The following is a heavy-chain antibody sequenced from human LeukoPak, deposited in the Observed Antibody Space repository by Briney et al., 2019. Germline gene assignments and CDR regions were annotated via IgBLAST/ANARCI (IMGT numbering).Heavy chain of an antibody. V-gene: IGHV4-39*01. CDR2: IYYSGST. Sequence: SETLSLTCTVSGGSISSSSYYWGWIRQPPGKGLEWIGSIYYSGSTYYNPSLKSRVTISVDTSKNQFSLELSSVTAADTAVYYCARHFYYDSSGYYLIVPYYFDYWGQGTLVTVSS. D-gene: IGHD3-22*01. CDR3: ARHFYYDSSGYYLIVPYYFDY. J-gene: IGHJ4*02. CDR1: GGSISSSSYY.